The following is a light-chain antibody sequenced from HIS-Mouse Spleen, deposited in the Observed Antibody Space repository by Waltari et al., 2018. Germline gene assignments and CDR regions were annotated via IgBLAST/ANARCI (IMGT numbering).Light chain of an antibody. CDR1: SRDVVRYNL. Sequence: QSALTQPASVSGSPGQSITISSTGTSRDVVRYNLVSWYPQHPGKAPKLRIYEGSKRPSGVSNRFSGSKSGNTASLTISGLQAEDEADYYCCSYAGSSTFVVFGGGTKLTVL. V-gene: IGLV2-23*03. CDR2: EGS. J-gene: IGLJ2*01. CDR3: CSYAGSSTFVV.